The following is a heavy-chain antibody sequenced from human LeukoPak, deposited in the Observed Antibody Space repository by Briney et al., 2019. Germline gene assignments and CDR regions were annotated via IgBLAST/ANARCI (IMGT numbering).Heavy chain of an antibody. CDR2: IRSTGSDR. V-gene: IGHV3-21*01. J-gene: IGHJ4*02. Sequence: GGSLRLSCAASGFSFSSYGINWVRQAPGKGLERVSSIRSTGSDRYYAESVKGRFTISRDNAKNSLYLQMNSLRAEDTSVYYCATETVGRHYDYWGQGTLLTVSS. D-gene: IGHD1-14*01. CDR3: ATETVGRHYDY. CDR1: GFSFSSYG.